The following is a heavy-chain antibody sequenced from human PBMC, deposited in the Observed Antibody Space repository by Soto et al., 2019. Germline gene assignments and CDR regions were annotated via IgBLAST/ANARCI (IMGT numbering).Heavy chain of an antibody. Sequence: QVHLVQSGAEVKKPGASVKVSCKCSGYTFTSYGITWVRQAPGQGLEWMGWISAHNGNTDYAQKLQGRVTVTRDTSTSTAYMELRSLRSDDTAVYSCARGRYGDYWGQGALVTVSS. CDR1: GYTFTSYG. CDR3: ARGRYGDY. CDR2: ISAHNGNT. J-gene: IGHJ4*02. D-gene: IGHD1-1*01. V-gene: IGHV1-18*01.